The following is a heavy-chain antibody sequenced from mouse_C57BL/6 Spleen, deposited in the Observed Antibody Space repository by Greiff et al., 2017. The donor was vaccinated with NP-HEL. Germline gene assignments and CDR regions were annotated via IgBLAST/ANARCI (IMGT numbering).Heavy chain of an antibody. Sequence: VQLQQSGAELARPGASVKLSCKASGYTFPSYGLRWVKQRTGQGLEWIGEIYPRSGNTYSNEKFKGKATLTADKSSSTAYMELRSLTSEDSAVYFGARGDDYEGNGLDDWGQGTLVTVSA. D-gene: IGHD2-4*01. CDR1: GYTFPSYG. V-gene: IGHV1-81*01. CDR3: ARGDDYEGNGLDD. J-gene: IGHJ3*01. CDR2: IYPRSGNT.